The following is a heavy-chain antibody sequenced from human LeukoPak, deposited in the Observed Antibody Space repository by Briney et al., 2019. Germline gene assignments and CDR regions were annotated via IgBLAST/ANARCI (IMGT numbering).Heavy chain of an antibody. D-gene: IGHD3-10*01. Sequence: GRSLRLSCAASGFTFSSYGMHLVRQAPGKGLEWVAVISYDGSNKYYADSVKGRFTISRDNAKNSLYLQMNNLRAEDTAVYYCARDKYGSGSYSWSKRLDSWGQGTLVTVSS. CDR3: ARDKYGSGSYSWSKRLDS. CDR2: ISYDGSNK. V-gene: IGHV3-30*03. J-gene: IGHJ4*02. CDR1: GFTFSSYG.